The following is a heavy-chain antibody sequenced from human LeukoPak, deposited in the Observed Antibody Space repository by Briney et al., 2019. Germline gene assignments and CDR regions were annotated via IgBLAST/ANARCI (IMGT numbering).Heavy chain of an antibody. CDR2: IHYSGTT. CDR1: GGSISTYY. J-gene: IGHJ4*02. V-gene: IGHV4-59*08. CDR3: ARMGGYSGYATH. D-gene: IGHD5-12*01. Sequence: PSETLSLTCTVSGGSISTYYWSWIRQPPGKGLEWIGYIHYSGTTNYNPSLKNRVTISLTPSKHKFSLNLSSVTAADTAVYYCARMGGYSGYATHWGQATLVTVSS.